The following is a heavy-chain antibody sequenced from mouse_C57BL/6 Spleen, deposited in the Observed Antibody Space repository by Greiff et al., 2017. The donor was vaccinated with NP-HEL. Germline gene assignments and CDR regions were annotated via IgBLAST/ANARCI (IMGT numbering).Heavy chain of an antibody. CDR2: INPNNGGT. CDR1: GYTFTDYY. V-gene: IGHV1-26*01. D-gene: IGHD2-4*01. Sequence: VQLQQSGPELVKPGASVKISCKASGYTFTDYYMNWVKQSHGKSLEWIGDINPNNGGTSYNQTFKGKATFTVDKSSSTAYMELRSLTSEDSAVYYCARSYYDQYYFDYWGQGTTLTVSS. CDR3: ARSYYDQYYFDY. J-gene: IGHJ2*01.